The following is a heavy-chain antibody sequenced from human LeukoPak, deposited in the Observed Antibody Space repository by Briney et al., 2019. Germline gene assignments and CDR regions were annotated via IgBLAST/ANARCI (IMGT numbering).Heavy chain of an antibody. V-gene: IGHV3-30*04. D-gene: IGHD5-18*01. Sequence: GGSLRLSCAASGFTFSSYAMHWVRQAPGKGLEWVAVISYGGSNKYSADSVKGRSTISRDNSKNTLYLQMNTLRAEDTAVYYCARDGNTAMATAFDIWGQGTMVIVSS. CDR1: GFTFSSYA. J-gene: IGHJ3*02. CDR3: ARDGNTAMATAFDI. CDR2: ISYGGSNK.